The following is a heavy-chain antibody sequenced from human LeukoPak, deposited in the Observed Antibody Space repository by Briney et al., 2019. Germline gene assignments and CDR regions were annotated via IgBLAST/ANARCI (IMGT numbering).Heavy chain of an antibody. Sequence: GESLKISCKGSGYNVDDYWIGWVRQMPGKGLEWMGIMSPRNFETQYSLPFQGQVTISVDKSINTAYLQWSSLQASDTAMYYCGMSGDRVPLQDDVFDVWGQGTMVTVST. J-gene: IGHJ3*01. V-gene: IGHV5-51*01. CDR3: GMSGDRVPLQDDVFDV. CDR1: GYNVDDYW. CDR2: MSPRNFET. D-gene: IGHD1-26*01.